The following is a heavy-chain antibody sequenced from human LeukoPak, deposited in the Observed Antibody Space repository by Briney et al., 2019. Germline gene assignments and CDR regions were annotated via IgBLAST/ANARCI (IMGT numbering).Heavy chain of an antibody. CDR1: GYTFTTYY. Sequence: ASVKVSCKASGYTFTTYYMHWVRQAPGQGLEWMGIINPSGGRTSYAQKFQGRLTMTRDTSTSTVYMELSSLRSEDTAVYYCARARNYYDSSGYVDAFDIWGQGTMVTVSS. CDR2: INPSGGRT. CDR3: ARARNYYDSSGYVDAFDI. D-gene: IGHD3-22*01. J-gene: IGHJ3*02. V-gene: IGHV1-46*01.